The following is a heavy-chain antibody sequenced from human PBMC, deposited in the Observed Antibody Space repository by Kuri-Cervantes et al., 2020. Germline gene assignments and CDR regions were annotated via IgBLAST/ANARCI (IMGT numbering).Heavy chain of an antibody. J-gene: IGHJ3*02. CDR3: ARDSSGAFDI. V-gene: IGHV4-59*12. CDR1: GGSISSYY. Sequence: SETLSLTCTVSGGSISSYYWSWIRQPPGKGLEWIGEIYHSGSTNYNPSLKSRVTISVDKSKNQFSLKLSSVTAADTAVYYCARDSSGAFDIWGQGTMVTVSS. CDR2: IYHSGST. D-gene: IGHD6-6*01.